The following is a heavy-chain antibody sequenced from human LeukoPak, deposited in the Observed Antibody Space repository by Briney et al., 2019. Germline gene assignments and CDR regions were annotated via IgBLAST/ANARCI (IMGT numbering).Heavy chain of an antibody. V-gene: IGHV3-30*04. CDR1: GFTFSSYA. D-gene: IGHD3-10*01. Sequence: SGGSLRLSCAASGFTFSSYAMHWVRQAPGKGLERVAVISYDGSNKYYADSVKGRFTISRDNSKNTLYLQMNSLRAEDTAVYYCARGSHGSGGIDYWGQGTLVTVSS. CDR2: ISYDGSNK. CDR3: ARGSHGSGGIDY. J-gene: IGHJ4*02.